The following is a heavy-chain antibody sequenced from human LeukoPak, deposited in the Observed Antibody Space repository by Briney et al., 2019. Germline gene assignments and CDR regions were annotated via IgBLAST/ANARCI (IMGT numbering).Heavy chain of an antibody. Sequence: ASVKVSCKASGYTFTSYGISWVRPAPGQGLEWMGWISAYNGNTNYAQKLQGRVTMTTDTSTSTAYMELGSLGSDDTAVYYCARDPFGYYDSSGYYYHWGQGTLVTVSS. CDR2: ISAYNGNT. CDR3: ARDPFGYYDSSGYYYH. J-gene: IGHJ4*02. CDR1: GYTFTSYG. D-gene: IGHD3-22*01. V-gene: IGHV1-18*01.